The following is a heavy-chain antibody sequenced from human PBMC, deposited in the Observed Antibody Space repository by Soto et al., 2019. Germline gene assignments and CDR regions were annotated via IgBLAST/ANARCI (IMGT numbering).Heavy chain of an antibody. CDR2: IYYSGST. J-gene: IGHJ4*02. V-gene: IGHV4-30-4*01. CDR3: ARLFTPGALDY. Sequence: PSETLSLTCTVSGGSISSGDYYWSWIRQPPGKGLEWIGYIYYSGSTYYNPSLKSRVTISVDTSKNQFSLKLSSVTAADTAVYYCARLFTPGALDYWGQGALVTVSS. D-gene: IGHD3-3*01. CDR1: GGSISSGDYY.